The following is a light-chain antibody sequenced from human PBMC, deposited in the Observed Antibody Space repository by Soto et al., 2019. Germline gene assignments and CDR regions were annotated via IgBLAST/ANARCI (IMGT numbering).Light chain of an antibody. CDR1: ESISRH. J-gene: IGKJ5*01. V-gene: IGKV1-39*01. CDR2: AAS. CDR3: QQSYSTLSIT. Sequence: DIQMNQSPSSLSASVGDRVTITCRASESISRHLNWYQQKPGKAPKLLIYAASSLQNGVPSRFSGRGSGTDFTLTISNLQPEDFATYYCQQSYSTLSITFGQGTRLEIK.